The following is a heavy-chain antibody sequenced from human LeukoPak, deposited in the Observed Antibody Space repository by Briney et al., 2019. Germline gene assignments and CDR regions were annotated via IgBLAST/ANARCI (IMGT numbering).Heavy chain of an antibody. D-gene: IGHD6-19*01. V-gene: IGHV3-30*02. CDR3: ARDRSSSGWYVFDY. Sequence: GGPLRLSCAASGFTFNNYGMNWVRQAPGKGLVWVAFIRYDGCNIYYADSVKRRFTISRDHSKNTLYLQMNTLRAEDRAVYYCARDRSSSGWYVFDYWGQGTMITVSS. CDR1: GFTFNNYG. CDR2: IRYDGCNI. J-gene: IGHJ4*02.